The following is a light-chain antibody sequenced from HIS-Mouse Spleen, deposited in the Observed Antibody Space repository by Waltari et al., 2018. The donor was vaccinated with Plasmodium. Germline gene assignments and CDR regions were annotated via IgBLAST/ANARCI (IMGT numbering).Light chain of an antibody. CDR3: MQALQTPRYT. J-gene: IGKJ2*01. CDR2: LGS. CDR1: QSLLHSNGYNY. Sequence: DIVMTQSPLSLPVTPGAPASISCRSSQSLLHSNGYNYLDWYLQKPGQSPQLLIYLGSNRGSGVTDRFSGSGSGTDFTLKISRVEAEDVGVYYCMQALQTPRYTFGQGPSWRSN. V-gene: IGKV2-28*01.